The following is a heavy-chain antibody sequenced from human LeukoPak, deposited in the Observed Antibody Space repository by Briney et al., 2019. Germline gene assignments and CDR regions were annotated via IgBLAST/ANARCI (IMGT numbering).Heavy chain of an antibody. CDR1: GFTFISYS. Sequence: GGSLRLSCAASGFTFISYSMNWVRQAPGKGLEWVSSISSSSSYIYYADSVKGRFTISRDNSKNTLYLQMNSLTAEDTAVYYCAKAISGYYYYMDVWGKGTTVTVSS. CDR3: AKAISGYYYYMDV. V-gene: IGHV3-21*04. D-gene: IGHD6-25*01. J-gene: IGHJ6*03. CDR2: ISSSSSYI.